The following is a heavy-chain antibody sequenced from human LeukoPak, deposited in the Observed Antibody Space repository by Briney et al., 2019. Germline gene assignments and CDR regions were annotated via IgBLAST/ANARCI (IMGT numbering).Heavy chain of an antibody. Sequence: SETLSLTCAVYGGSFSGCYWSWIRQPPGKGLEWIGEINHSGSTNYNPSLKSRVTISVDTSKNQFSLKLSSVTAADTAVYYCARDPYSGSYYRLNDAFDIWGQGTMVTVSS. CDR2: INHSGST. J-gene: IGHJ3*02. CDR1: GGSFSGCY. D-gene: IGHD1-26*01. V-gene: IGHV4-34*01. CDR3: ARDPYSGSYYRLNDAFDI.